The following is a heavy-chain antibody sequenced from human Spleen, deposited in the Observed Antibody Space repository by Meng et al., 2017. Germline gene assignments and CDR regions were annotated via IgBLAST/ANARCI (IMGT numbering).Heavy chain of an antibody. CDR1: GYNFPDYY. CDR2: INPNSGGT. V-gene: IGHV1-2*02. CDR3: ARVYSSGWNDY. D-gene: IGHD6-19*01. J-gene: IGHJ4*02. Sequence: QVQVVQSGAEVKKPGAAVKVSCQPSGYNFPDYYIHWVRQAPGQGLEWMGWINPNSGGTNYAQKFQGRVTMTRDTSISTAYMELSRLRSDDTAVYYCARVYSSGWNDYWGQGTLVTVSS.